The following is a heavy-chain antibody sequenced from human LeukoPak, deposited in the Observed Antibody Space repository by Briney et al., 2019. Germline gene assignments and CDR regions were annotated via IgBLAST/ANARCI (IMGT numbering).Heavy chain of an antibody. Sequence: GGSLRLSCAASGFTFNSFFLNWLRLTPGRELEWLACISQDGSETFYMVYVRGRFTIPRDNTKNSLYLQMDSLRAEDTAVYFCVRDLGHSRHYFEYWGQGALVTVSS. D-gene: IGHD7-27*01. J-gene: IGHJ4*02. V-gene: IGHV3-7*01. CDR3: VRDLGHSRHYFEY. CDR1: GFTFNSFF. CDR2: ISQDGSET.